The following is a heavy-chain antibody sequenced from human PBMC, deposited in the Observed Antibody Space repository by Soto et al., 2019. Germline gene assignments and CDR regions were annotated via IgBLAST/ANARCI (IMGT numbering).Heavy chain of an antibody. CDR1: GFTFSSYN. Sequence: EVQLVESGGGLVKPGGSLRLSCAASGFTFSSYNMNWVRQAPGKGLEWVSSISSSSSYIYYADSVKGRFTISRDNAKNSLYLQMNSRRAEDTAVYYCASTRREGYHNYYYYYGMDVWGQGTTVTVSS. J-gene: IGHJ6*02. D-gene: IGHD5-12*01. V-gene: IGHV3-21*01. CDR2: ISSSSSYI. CDR3: ASTRREGYHNYYYYYGMDV.